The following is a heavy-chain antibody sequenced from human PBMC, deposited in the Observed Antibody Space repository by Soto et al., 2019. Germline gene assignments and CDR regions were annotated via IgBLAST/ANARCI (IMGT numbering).Heavy chain of an antibody. D-gene: IGHD3-3*01. CDR1: GDSMSTYF. Sequence: SETLSLTCTVSGDSMSTYFWSWIRQPPGKGLEWMGYVYYNGNNTYNPSLKGRVTISVDTSKLQFSLELNSVTAEDTAVYYCARGHDFWSGFYTPYFEYWGQKTRDTVS. V-gene: IGHV4-59*01. CDR3: ARGHDFWSGFYTPYFEY. J-gene: IGHJ4*02. CDR2: VYYNGNN.